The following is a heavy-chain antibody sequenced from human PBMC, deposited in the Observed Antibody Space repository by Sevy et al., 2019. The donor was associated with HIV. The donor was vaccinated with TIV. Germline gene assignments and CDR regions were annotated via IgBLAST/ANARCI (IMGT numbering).Heavy chain of an antibody. CDR3: AREGCTKPHDF. V-gene: IGHV3-23*01. Sequence: GGSLRLSCAASGFTFSNYSMSWVRQPPGKGLEWVSTLSLGCGEISYADSVKGRFTISRDNSKSSVYLQMNNLRPEDTAVYYCAREGCTKPHDFWGQGTLVTVSS. CDR2: LSLGCGEI. CDR1: GFTFSNYS. J-gene: IGHJ4*02. D-gene: IGHD2-8*01.